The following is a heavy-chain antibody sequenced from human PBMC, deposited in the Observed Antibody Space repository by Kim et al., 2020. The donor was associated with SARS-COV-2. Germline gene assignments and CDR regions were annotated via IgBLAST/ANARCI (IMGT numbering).Heavy chain of an antibody. CDR1: GGSISSGDYY. Sequence: SETLSLTCTVSGGSISSGDYYWSWIRQPPGKGLEWIGYIYYSGSTYYIPSLKSRVTISVDTSKNQFSLKLSSVTAADTAVYYCARDRSATVTFSDAFDIWGQGTMVTVSS. CDR2: IYYSGST. CDR3: ARDRSATVTFSDAFDI. D-gene: IGHD4-17*01. V-gene: IGHV4-30-4*01. J-gene: IGHJ3*02.